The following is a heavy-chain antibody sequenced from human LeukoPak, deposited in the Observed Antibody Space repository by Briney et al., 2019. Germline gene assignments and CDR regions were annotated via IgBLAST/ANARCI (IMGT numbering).Heavy chain of an antibody. CDR1: GYSISSGYY. Sequence: SETLSLTCTVSGYSISSGYYWGWIRQPPGKGLEWIGSIYHSGSTYYNPSLKSRITISVDTSNNQFSLKLSSVTAADTAVYYCARATVVVPAASRSASTTTHYYYYYMDVWGKGTTVTVSS. J-gene: IGHJ6*03. D-gene: IGHD2-2*01. CDR2: IYHSGST. V-gene: IGHV4-38-2*02. CDR3: ARATVVVPAASRSASTTTHYYYYYMDV.